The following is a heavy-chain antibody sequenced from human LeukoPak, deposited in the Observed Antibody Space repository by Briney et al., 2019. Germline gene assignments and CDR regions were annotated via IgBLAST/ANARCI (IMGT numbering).Heavy chain of an antibody. CDR2: INHSGST. V-gene: IGHV4-34*01. D-gene: IGHD3-10*01. CDR3: ARNYYGSALFDY. J-gene: IGHJ4*02. Sequence: SETLSLTCAVYGGSFSGYYWSWIRQPPGKGLEWIGEINHSGSTNYNPSLKSRVTMSVDTSKNQFSLKLSSVTAADTAVYYCARNYYGSALFDYWGQGTLVTVSA. CDR1: GGSFSGYY.